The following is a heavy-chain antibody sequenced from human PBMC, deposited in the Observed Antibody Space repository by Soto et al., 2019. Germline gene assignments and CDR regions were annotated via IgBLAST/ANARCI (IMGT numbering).Heavy chain of an antibody. V-gene: IGHV3-21*01. CDR3: ARDVKVWFFWFDP. J-gene: IGHJ5*02. Sequence: GGSLRLSCAASGFTFSSYSMNWVRQAPGKGLEWVSSISSSSSYIYYADSVKGRFTISRDNAKNSLYLQMNSLRAEDTAVYYCARDVKVWFFWFDPWGQGTLVTV. CDR1: GFTFSSYS. CDR2: ISSSSSYI. D-gene: IGHD3-16*01.